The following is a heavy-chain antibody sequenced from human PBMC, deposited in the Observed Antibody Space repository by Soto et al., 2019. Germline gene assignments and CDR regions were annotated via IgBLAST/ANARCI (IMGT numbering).Heavy chain of an antibody. D-gene: IGHD3-10*01. V-gene: IGHV4-39*01. CDR3: ARGVMVRGAINWFDP. Sequence: SETLSLTCTVSGGSISSSSYYWGWIRQPPGKGLEWIGSIYYSGSTYYNPSLKSRVTISVDTSKNQFSLKLSSVTAADTAVYYCARGVMVRGAINWFDPWGQGTLVTVSS. J-gene: IGHJ5*02. CDR1: GGSISSSSYY. CDR2: IYYSGST.